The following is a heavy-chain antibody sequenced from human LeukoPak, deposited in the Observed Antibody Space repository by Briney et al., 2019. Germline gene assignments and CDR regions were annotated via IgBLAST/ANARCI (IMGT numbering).Heavy chain of an antibody. Sequence: SVKVSCKASGGTFTSYAISWVRQAPGQGLEWMGGIIPIFGTANYAQKFQGRVTITTDESTSTAYMELSSLRSEDTAVYYCASGYCSSTSCQGGMVVINHSMDVWGKGTTVTVSS. J-gene: IGHJ6*04. V-gene: IGHV1-69*05. CDR1: GGTFTSYA. CDR2: IIPIFGTA. D-gene: IGHD2-2*01. CDR3: ASGYCSSTSCQGGMVVINHSMDV.